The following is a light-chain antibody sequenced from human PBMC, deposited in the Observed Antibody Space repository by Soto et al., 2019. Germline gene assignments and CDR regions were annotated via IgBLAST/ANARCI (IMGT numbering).Light chain of an antibody. V-gene: IGKV3-15*01. CDR3: QQYNNWPPHRT. J-gene: IGKJ1*01. Sequence: EIVMTQSPATLSVSPGERATLSCRASQSVGSNLAWYQQKPGQAPSLLIYCASTRATGIPPRFSGSSSLKEFTLSTISLQDADFVIFFCQQYNNWPPHRTFGQGTKVEIK. CDR2: CAS. CDR1: QSVGSN.